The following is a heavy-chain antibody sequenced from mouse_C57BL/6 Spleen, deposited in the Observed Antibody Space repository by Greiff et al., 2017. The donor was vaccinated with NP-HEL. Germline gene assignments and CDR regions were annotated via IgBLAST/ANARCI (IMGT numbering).Heavy chain of an antibody. CDR2: IYPGNGDT. D-gene: IGHD2-2*01. Sequence: QVQLKQSGAELVRPGASVKMSCKASGYTFTSYNMHWVKQTPRQGLEWIGAIYPGNGDTSYNQKFKGKATLTVDKSSSTAYMQLSSLTSDDSAVYFCARGDGYDGDFDYWGQGTTLTVSS. CDR1: GYTFTSYN. CDR3: ARGDGYDGDFDY. J-gene: IGHJ2*01. V-gene: IGHV1-12*01.